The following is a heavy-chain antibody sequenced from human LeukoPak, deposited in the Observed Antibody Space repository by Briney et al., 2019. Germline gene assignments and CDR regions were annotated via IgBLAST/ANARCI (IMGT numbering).Heavy chain of an antibody. Sequence: SETLSLTCAVSGDSINSLDLWSWVRQPPGKGLEWIGEMYLSGTTHSNPSVKSRVTTSIDKSENQFFLNLSSVTAADTAVYYCAGLVGRYSSGLYYYYFDYWGQGTLVTVSS. D-gene: IGHD3-22*01. V-gene: IGHV4-4*02. CDR3: AGLVGRYSSGLYYYYFDY. CDR1: GDSINSLDL. CDR2: MYLSGTT. J-gene: IGHJ4*02.